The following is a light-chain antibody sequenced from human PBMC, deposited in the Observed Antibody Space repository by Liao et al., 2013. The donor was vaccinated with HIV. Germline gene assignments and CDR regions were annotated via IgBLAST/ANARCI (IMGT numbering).Light chain of an antibody. Sequence: SYVLTQPPSVSVAPGKTATITCGGINIGTKRVHWYQHKPGQAPVLVIYYDTDRPSGIPERFSGSNSGNTATLTISRVEAGDEADYYCQVWDSSSDHYVFGTGTKVTVL. CDR2: YDT. CDR1: NIGTKR. CDR3: QVWDSSSDHYV. V-gene: IGLV3-21*04. J-gene: IGLJ1*01.